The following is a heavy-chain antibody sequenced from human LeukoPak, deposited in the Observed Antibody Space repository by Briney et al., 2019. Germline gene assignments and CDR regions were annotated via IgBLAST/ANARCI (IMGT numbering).Heavy chain of an antibody. Sequence: GGSLRLSCAASGFTFSHYSMNWVRQAPGKGLEWISYVGISSGNTKYADSVKGRFTISGDSAKNSVYLQMNSLRVEDTAVYYCARDHNYAFDNWGQGTLATVSS. J-gene: IGHJ4*02. CDR3: ARDHNYAFDN. V-gene: IGHV3-48*01. CDR1: GFTFSHYS. D-gene: IGHD1-20*01. CDR2: VGISSGNT.